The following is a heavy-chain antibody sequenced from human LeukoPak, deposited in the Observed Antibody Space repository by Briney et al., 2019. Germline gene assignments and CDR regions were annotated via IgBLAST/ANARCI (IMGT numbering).Heavy chain of an antibody. CDR3: AHSLDSTSWYGYYYYMDV. D-gene: IGHD2-2*01. V-gene: IGHV2-5*02. Sequence: ESGPALVKPTQTLTLTCSFSGFSLSTPGVGVGWVRQPPGKALEWLGFFYWDDDKRYMPSLKSRLTITKDTSKSQVVLTVTNVDPVDTATYFCAHSLDSTSWYGYYYYMDVWGKGTTVTVSS. CDR1: GFSLSTPGVG. J-gene: IGHJ6*03. CDR2: FYWDDDK.